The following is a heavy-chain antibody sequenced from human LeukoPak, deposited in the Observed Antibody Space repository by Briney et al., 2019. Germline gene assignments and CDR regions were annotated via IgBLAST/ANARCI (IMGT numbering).Heavy chain of an antibody. CDR2: INPNSGGT. CDR1: GYTFTGYY. Sequence: ASVKVSCKASGYTFTGYYMHWVRQAPGQGLEWMGRINPNSGGTNYAQKFQGRVTMTRDTSISTAYMELSRLRSDDTAVCYCVRSVDYDSSGYYSFDYWGQGTLVTVSS. CDR3: VRSVDYDSSGYYSFDY. V-gene: IGHV1-2*06. D-gene: IGHD3-22*01. J-gene: IGHJ4*02.